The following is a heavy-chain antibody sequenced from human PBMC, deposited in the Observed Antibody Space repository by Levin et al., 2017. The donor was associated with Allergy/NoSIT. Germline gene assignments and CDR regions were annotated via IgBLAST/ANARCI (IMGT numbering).Heavy chain of an antibody. J-gene: IGHJ4*02. Sequence: GGSLRLSCAASGFTFSSYWMHWVRQAPGKGLVWVSRINSDGSSTSYADSVKGRFTISRDNAKNTLYLQMNSLRVEDTAVYYCAREGDSSSYDYWGQGTLVTVSS. CDR3: AREGDSSSYDY. CDR1: GFTFSSYW. CDR2: INSDGSST. D-gene: IGHD6-13*01. V-gene: IGHV3-74*01.